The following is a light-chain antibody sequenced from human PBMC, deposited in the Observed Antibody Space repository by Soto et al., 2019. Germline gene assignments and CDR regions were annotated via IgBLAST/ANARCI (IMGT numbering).Light chain of an antibody. CDR1: SSDVGGYNY. J-gene: IGLJ3*02. CDR3: SSYTSSSTWV. CDR2: EVS. V-gene: IGLV2-14*01. Sequence: QSALTQPASVSGSPGQSITISCTGTSSDVGGYNYVSWYQQHPGKAPKLRIYEVSNRPSGVSNRFSCSKSGNTASLTISGLQAEDEADYYCSSYTSSSTWVFGGGTKLTVL.